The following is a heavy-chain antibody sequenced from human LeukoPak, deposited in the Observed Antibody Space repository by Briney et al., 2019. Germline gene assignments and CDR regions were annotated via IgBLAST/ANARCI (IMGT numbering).Heavy chain of an antibody. CDR3: ARDVNHDRFRGFYFDH. V-gene: IGHV3-30*04. D-gene: IGHD3-10*01. CDR1: GFTGSYS. J-gene: IGHJ4*02. CDR2: ISDDGSIT. Sequence: PGGSLRLSCAASGFTGSYSMHWVRPAPGKGLEWAAVISDDGSITYYADSVKGRFTISRDNSKNTLYLQMDSLRPEDTAVYYCARDVNHDRFRGFYFDHWGQGTLVTVSS.